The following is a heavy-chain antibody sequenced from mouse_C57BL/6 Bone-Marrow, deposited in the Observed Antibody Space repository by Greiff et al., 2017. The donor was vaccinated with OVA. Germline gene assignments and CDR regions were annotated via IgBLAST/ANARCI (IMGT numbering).Heavy chain of an antibody. D-gene: IGHD2-2*01. J-gene: IGHJ2*01. CDR2: IDPENGDT. Sequence: EVKLQQSGAELVRPGASVKLSCTASGFNIKDDYMHWVKQRPEQGLEWIGWIDPENGDTEYASKFQGKATITADTSSNTAYLQLSSLTSEDTAVYYCTTVWLRHYFDYWGQGTTLTVSS. CDR1: GFNIKDDY. CDR3: TTVWLRHYFDY. V-gene: IGHV14-4*01.